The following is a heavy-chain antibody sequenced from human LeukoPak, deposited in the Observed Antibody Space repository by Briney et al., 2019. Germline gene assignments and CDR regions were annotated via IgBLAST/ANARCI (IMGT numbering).Heavy chain of an antibody. D-gene: IGHD2-2*01. CDR3: AREGPATAPFGY. CDR1: GYTLTELS. CDR2: IIPIFGTA. V-gene: IGHV1-69*13. J-gene: IGHJ4*02. Sequence: SVKVSCKVSGYTLTELSMHWVRQAPGKGLEWMGGIIPIFGTANYAQKFQGRVTITADESTSTAYMELSSLRSEDTAVYYCAREGPATAPFGYWGQGTLVTVSS.